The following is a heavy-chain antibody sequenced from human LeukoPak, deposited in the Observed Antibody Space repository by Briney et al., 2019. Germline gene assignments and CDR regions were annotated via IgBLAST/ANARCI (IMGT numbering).Heavy chain of an antibody. CDR1: GFTFSRYW. CDR3: ANFRSDYFDY. CDR2: IYDSGGT. V-gene: IGHV4-4*02. D-gene: IGHD3-10*01. J-gene: IGHJ4*02. Sequence: GSLRLSCAVSGFTFSRYWMSWVRQAPGKGLEWIGEIYDSGGTNYNPSLKSRVTISLDKSQNLFSLRLTSVTAADTAVYYCANFRSDYFDYWGQGTLVTVSS.